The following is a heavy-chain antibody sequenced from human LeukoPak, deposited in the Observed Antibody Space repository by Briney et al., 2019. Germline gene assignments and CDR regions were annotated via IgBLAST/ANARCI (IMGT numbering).Heavy chain of an antibody. Sequence: PGGSLRLSCAASGFAFSSYAMSWVRQAPGKGLEWVSAISGSGGSTYYADSVKGRFTISRDNSKNTLYLQMNSLRAEDTAVYYCAKLHPPLSIYGPFDYWGQGTLVTVSS. D-gene: IGHD2/OR15-2a*01. CDR3: AKLHPPLSIYGPFDY. CDR2: ISGSGGST. CDR1: GFAFSSYA. V-gene: IGHV3-23*01. J-gene: IGHJ4*02.